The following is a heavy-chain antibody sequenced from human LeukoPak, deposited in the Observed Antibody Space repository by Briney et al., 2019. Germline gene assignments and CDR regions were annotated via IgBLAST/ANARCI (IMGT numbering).Heavy chain of an antibody. CDR2: ISGSGGST. J-gene: IGHJ4*02. D-gene: IGHD3-10*01. V-gene: IGHV3-23*01. Sequence: GGSLRLSCAASGFTFSSYAMSWVRQAPGKGLEWVSAISGSGGSTYYADSVKGRFTISRDNSKNTLYLQMNSLRAEDTAVYYCAREITMVRGVPMFDYWGQGTLVTVSS. CDR3: AREITMVRGVPMFDY. CDR1: GFTFSSYA.